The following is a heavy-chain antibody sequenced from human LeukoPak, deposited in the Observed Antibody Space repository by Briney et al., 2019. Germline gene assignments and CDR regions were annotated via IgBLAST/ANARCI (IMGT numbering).Heavy chain of an antibody. Sequence: PSETLSLTCTVSGCSISSGSYYWSWIRQPAGKGLECIGRIYTSGSTNYNPSLKSRVTISVDTSKNQFSLKLSSVTAADTAVYYCARDSDYSNYIHWFDPWGQGTLVTVSS. CDR3: ARDSDYSNYIHWFDP. D-gene: IGHD4-11*01. CDR1: GCSISSGSYY. CDR2: IYTSGST. J-gene: IGHJ5*02. V-gene: IGHV4-61*02.